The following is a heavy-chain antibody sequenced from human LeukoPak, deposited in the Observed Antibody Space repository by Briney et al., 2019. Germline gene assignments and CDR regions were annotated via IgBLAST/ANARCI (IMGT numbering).Heavy chain of an antibody. V-gene: IGHV3-7*01. CDR3: SACTRSPIAVAGYVY. J-gene: IGHJ4*02. CDR1: GFTFSSHW. D-gene: IGHD6-19*01. Sequence: GGSLRLSCAASGFTFSSHWMSWVRQAPGKGLEWVANVRQDGSDKYYVDSVKGRFTISRDNAKNSLYLQMNSLRAEDTAVYFCSACTRSPIAVAGYVYWGQGTLVTVSS. CDR2: VRQDGSDK.